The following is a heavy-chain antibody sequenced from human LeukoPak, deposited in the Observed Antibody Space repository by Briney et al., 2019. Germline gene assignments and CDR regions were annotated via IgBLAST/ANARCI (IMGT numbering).Heavy chain of an antibody. D-gene: IGHD5-18*01. CDR3: ARTPWIQLWSFFDY. CDR2: ISGSGGTT. V-gene: IGHV3-23*01. CDR1: GFTFSDYY. J-gene: IGHJ4*02. Sequence: PGGSLRLSCAASGFTFSDYYMSWIRQAPGKGLEWVSAISGSGGTTYYADSVKGRFTISRDNSKNTLYLQMNSLRAEDTAVYYCARTPWIQLWSFFDYWGQGTLVTVSS.